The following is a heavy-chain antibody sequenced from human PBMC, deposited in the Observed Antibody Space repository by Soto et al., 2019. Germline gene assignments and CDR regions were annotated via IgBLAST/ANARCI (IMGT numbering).Heavy chain of an antibody. Sequence: GASVKVSCKASGYTFTSYGISWVRQAPGQGLEWMGWISAYNGNTNYAQKLQGRVTMTTDTSTSTAYMELRSLRSDYTAVYYCASSLLVGYGLEGESDWGQGTLVTVSS. CDR1: GYTFTSYG. D-gene: IGHD5-18*01. CDR3: ASSLLVGYGLEGESD. V-gene: IGHV1-18*01. CDR2: ISAYNGNT. J-gene: IGHJ4*02.